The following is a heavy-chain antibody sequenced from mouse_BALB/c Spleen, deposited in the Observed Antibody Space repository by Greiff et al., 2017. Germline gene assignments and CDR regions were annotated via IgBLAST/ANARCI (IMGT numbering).Heavy chain of an antibody. CDR2: IYPGDGDT. D-gene: IGHD2-1*01. CDR3: ARSGGGNPFAY. CDR1: GYAFSSYW. Sequence: QVQLQQSGAELVRPGSSVKISCKASGYAFSSYWMNWVKQRPGQGLEWIGQIYPGDGDTNYNGKFKGKATLTADKSSSTAYMQLSSLTSEDSAVYYCARSGGGNPFAYWGQGTLVTVSA. J-gene: IGHJ3*01. V-gene: IGHV1-80*01.